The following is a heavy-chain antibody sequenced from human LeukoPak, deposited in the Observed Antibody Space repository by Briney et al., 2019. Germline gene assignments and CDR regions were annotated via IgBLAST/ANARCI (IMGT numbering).Heavy chain of an antibody. V-gene: IGHV1-2*02. D-gene: IGHD6-6*01. CDR3: ARVLYSSSSGDY. Sequence: ASVKVSCMASGYTFTGYYMHWVRQAPGQGLEWMGWINPNSGGTNYAQKFQGRVTMTRDTSISTAYMELSRLRSDDTAVYYCARVLYSSSSGDYWGQGTLVTVSS. CDR1: GYTFTGYY. CDR2: INPNSGGT. J-gene: IGHJ4*02.